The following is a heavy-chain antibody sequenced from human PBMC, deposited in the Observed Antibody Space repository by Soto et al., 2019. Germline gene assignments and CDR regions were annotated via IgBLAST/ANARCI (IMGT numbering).Heavy chain of an antibody. D-gene: IGHD1-26*01. J-gene: IGHJ5*02. CDR2: FYPGSSEA. CDR3: ARHYAPSWEYFNFFDP. V-gene: IGHV5-51*01. CDR1: GYPFTTYW. Sequence: EVQLVQSGAEVKKPGESLKISCQVSGYPFTTYWIAWVRQMPGKGLEYMGIFYPGSSEARYSPSFQGQVTFSADKSRNTAYLQWSSLKASDTAIYYCARHYAPSWEYFNFFDPWGQGTLVTVSS.